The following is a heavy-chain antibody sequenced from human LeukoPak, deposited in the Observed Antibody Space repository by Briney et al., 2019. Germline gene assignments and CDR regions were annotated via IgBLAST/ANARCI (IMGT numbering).Heavy chain of an antibody. Sequence: ASVKVSCKASGGTFSSYAISWVRQAPGQGLEWMGGIIPIFGTANYAQKFQGRVTITADESTSTAYMELSSLRSEDTAVYYYARGDSSSWYGPYYYGMDVWGQGTTVTVSS. D-gene: IGHD6-13*01. V-gene: IGHV1-69*13. CDR3: ARGDSSSWYGPYYYGMDV. CDR2: IIPIFGTA. J-gene: IGHJ6*02. CDR1: GGTFSSYA.